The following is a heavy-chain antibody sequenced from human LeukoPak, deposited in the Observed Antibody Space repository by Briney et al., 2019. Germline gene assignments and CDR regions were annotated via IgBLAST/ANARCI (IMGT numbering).Heavy chain of an antibody. CDR3: AREGSNFDY. J-gene: IGHJ4*02. V-gene: IGHV3-7*01. CDR2: IKQDGSEK. CDR1: GFAFSTFW. Sequence: GGSLRLSCAASGFAFSTFWMTWVRQAPGKGLEWVANIKQDGSEKYYVDSVKGRSTISRDNAMNSLYLQMNSLRAEDTAVYYCAREGSNFDYWGQGTLVTVSS.